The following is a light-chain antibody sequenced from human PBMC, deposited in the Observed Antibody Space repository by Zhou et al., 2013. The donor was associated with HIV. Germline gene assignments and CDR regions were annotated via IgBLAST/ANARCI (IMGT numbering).Light chain of an antibody. Sequence: DIQMTQSPSSLSASVGDRVTITCRASHDITTWVAWYQQKPGKAPKSLIYASSSLQSGVPSRFSGSGSGTDFTLTIISLQPEDSATYYCQQYNSHPFTFGGGTKVEIK. CDR2: ASS. J-gene: IGKJ4*01. CDR1: HDITTW. CDR3: QQYNSHPFT. V-gene: IGKV1D-16*01.